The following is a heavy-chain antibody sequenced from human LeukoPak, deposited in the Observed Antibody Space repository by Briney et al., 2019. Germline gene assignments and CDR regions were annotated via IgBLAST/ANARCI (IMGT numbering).Heavy chain of an antibody. J-gene: IGHJ4*02. CDR1: GGSISSGGYY. CDR2: IYHSGST. CDR3: ARRVITNFWTFFDY. D-gene: IGHD3-22*01. Sequence: MSSETLSLTCTVSGGSISSGGYYWSWIRQPPGKGLEWIGYIYHSGSTYYNPSLKSRVTISVDTSKNQFSLKLSSVTAADTAVYYCARRVITNFWTFFDYWGQGTLVTVSS. V-gene: IGHV4-30-2*05.